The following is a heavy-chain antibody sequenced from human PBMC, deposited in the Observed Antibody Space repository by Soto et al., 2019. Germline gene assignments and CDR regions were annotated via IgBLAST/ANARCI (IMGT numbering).Heavy chain of an antibody. CDR1: GDTFTTYD. V-gene: IGHV1-8*01. CDR3: ARVRASGSYYLLDY. D-gene: IGHD3-10*01. Sequence: GASVKVSCKASGDTFTTYDINWVRQATGHGLEWMGWINPNSGNIGYAQRFQGRVTMTRDTAIRTAYMEVSSLRSDDTAVYYCARVRASGSYYLLDYWGQGTLVTVSS. CDR2: INPNSGNI. J-gene: IGHJ4*02.